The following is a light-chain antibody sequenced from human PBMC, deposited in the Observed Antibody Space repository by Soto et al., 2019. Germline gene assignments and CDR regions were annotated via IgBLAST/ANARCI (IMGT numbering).Light chain of an antibody. CDR2: DAS. CDR1: QSVSGY. Sequence: EIVLTQSPETLSLSPGERATLSCRASQSVSGYLGWYQQKPGQAPRLLIYDASNRAYGVPARFRGSGSGTNFTPTIASLEPDDFAVYYCQQRSNWPYLTFGGGTRV. J-gene: IGKJ4*01. CDR3: QQRSNWPYLT. V-gene: IGKV3-11*01.